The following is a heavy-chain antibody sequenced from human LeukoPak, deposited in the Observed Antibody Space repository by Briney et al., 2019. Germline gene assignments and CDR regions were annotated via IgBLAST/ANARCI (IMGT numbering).Heavy chain of an antibody. D-gene: IGHD3-22*01. Sequence: SETLSLTCTVSGGSIINYYWSWIRQPPGKGLEWIGYIYYSGRTNYNPSLKSRVTISLDTSKNQFSLKLSSVTAADTAVYYCARVLTTDSYDSSGYYLPSYYFDYWGQGTLVSVSS. CDR1: GGSIINYY. V-gene: IGHV4-59*01. CDR2: IYYSGRT. J-gene: IGHJ4*02. CDR3: ARVLTTDSYDSSGYYLPSYYFDY.